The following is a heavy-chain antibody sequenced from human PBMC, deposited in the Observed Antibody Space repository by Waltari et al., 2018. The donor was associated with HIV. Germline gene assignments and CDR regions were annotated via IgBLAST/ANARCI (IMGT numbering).Heavy chain of an antibody. J-gene: IGHJ4*02. CDR1: GGSISSSSYY. Sequence: QLQLQESGPGLVKPSETLSLTCTVSGGSISSSSYYWGWLRQPPGKGLEWIGSIYYSGSTYYNPSLKSRVTISVDTSKNQFSLKLSSVTAADTAVYYCARHLYPYYYDSSAKGGFDYWGQGTLVTASS. V-gene: IGHV4-39*01. D-gene: IGHD3-22*01. CDR2: IYYSGST. CDR3: ARHLYPYYYDSSAKGGFDY.